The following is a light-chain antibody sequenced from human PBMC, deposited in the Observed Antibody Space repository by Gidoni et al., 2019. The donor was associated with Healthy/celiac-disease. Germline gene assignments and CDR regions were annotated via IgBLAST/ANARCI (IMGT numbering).Light chain of an antibody. CDR2: DAS. V-gene: IGKV1-5*01. CDR1: QSISSW. J-gene: IGKJ1*01. CDR3: QQYNSYPT. Sequence: DIQTTQSTSTLSASVGDRVTITCLASQSISSWLAWYQQKPGKAPKLLIYDASSLESGVPSRFSGSGSGTEFTLTISSLQPDDFATYYCQQYNSYPTFGQGTKVEIK.